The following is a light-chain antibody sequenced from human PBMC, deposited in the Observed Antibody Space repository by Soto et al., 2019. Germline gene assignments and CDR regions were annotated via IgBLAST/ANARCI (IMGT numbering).Light chain of an antibody. J-gene: IGLJ1*01. CDR2: DVS. V-gene: IGLV2-11*01. Sequence: QSVLTQPRSVSGSPGQSVTISCTGTSSDFGGYNYVSWYQHHPGKAPKLMIYDVSERPSGVSYRLSGSKSGNTASLTISGLQAEDEADYFCSSYSISTAYLFGTGTKVTVL. CDR3: SSYSISTAYL. CDR1: SSDFGGYNY.